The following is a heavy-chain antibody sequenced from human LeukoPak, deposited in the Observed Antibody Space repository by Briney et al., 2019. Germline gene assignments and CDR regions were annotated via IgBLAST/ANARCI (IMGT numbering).Heavy chain of an antibody. CDR2: IIPIFGTA. CDR3: ARGARVVVITGGLGY. D-gene: IGHD3-22*01. Sequence: ASVKVSCKASGGTFSSYAISWVRQAPGQGLEWMGGIIPIFGTANYAQKFQGRVTITADESTSTAYMELSSLRSEDTAVYYCARGARVVVITGGLGYWGQGTLVNVSS. V-gene: IGHV1-69*13. CDR1: GGTFSSYA. J-gene: IGHJ4*02.